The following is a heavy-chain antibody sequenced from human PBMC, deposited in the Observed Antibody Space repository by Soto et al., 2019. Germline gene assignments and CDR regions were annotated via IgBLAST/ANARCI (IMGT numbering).Heavy chain of an antibody. Sequence: SETLSLTCIVSAGSLTSSSFYGGWIRQPPGKGLSWIGNIYYSCTTYCNPSLQSRVSVSTDTSRNQLSLTLSSVTAADTAVYYCVRFYGNALDIWGPGTLVTVSS. D-gene: IGHD3-10*01. CDR3: VRFYGNALDI. J-gene: IGHJ3*02. V-gene: IGHV4-39*01. CDR2: IYYSCTT. CDR1: AGSLTSSSFY.